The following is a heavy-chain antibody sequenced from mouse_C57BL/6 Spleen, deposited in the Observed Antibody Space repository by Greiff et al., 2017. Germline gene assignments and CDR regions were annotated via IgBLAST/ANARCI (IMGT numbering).Heavy chain of an antibody. CDR3: ARQHDPYYAMDY. Sequence: EVKLMESGGDLVKPGGSLKLSCAASGFTFSSYGMSWVRQTPDKRLEWVATISSGGSYTYYPDSVKGRFTISRDNAKNTLYLQMSRLKSEDTAMYYCARQHDPYYAMDYWGQGTSVTVSS. V-gene: IGHV5-6*01. D-gene: IGHD2-12*01. CDR2: ISSGGSYT. J-gene: IGHJ4*01. CDR1: GFTFSSYG.